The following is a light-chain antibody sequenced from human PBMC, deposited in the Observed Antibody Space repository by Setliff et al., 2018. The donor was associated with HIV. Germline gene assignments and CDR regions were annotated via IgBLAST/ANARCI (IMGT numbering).Light chain of an antibody. CDR3: LLFYGGVHV. CDR1: SGAVTSGYF. CDR2: QTD. V-gene: IGLV7-43*01. J-gene: IGLJ1*01. Sequence: QAVVTQEPSLTVSPGGTVTLTCASSSGAVTSGYFPNWFQQKPGQTPRALIYQTDKKYSWTPDRFSGSLLGDKAALTLSGVQPEDEADYYCLLFYGGVHVFGAGTKVPS.